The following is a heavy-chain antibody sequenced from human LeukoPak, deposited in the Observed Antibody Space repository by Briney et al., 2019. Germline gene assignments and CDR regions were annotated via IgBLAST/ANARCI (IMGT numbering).Heavy chain of an antibody. Sequence: ASVKVSCKASGYTFTSYGISWVRQAPGQGLEWMGWISAYNGNTNYAQKLQGRVTMTTDTSTSTAYMELRSLRSDDTAVYYCAREFPYYCGGDCYSTVGFDYWGQGTLATVSS. V-gene: IGHV1-18*01. CDR2: ISAYNGNT. CDR3: AREFPYYCGGDCYSTVGFDY. J-gene: IGHJ4*02. D-gene: IGHD2-21*01. CDR1: GYTFTSYG.